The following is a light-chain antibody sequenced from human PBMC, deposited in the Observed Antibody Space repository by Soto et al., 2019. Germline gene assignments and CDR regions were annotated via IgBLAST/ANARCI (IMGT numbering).Light chain of an antibody. CDR2: EVN. CDR3: SSATDTSIL. CDR1: SSDFGDHKS. J-gene: IGLJ2*01. Sequence: QSALTQAASVSGSPGQSITISCTGASSDFGDHKSVSWYQHHPGKAPKLIIYEVNYRPSGVSSRFSGSRSGNTASLTISGLQAEDEAHYYCSSATDTSILFGGGTQLTGL. V-gene: IGLV2-14*01.